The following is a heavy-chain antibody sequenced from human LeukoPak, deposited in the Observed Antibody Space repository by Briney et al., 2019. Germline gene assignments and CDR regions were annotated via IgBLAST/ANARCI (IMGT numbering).Heavy chain of an antibody. CDR1: GFTFSDYY. D-gene: IGHD2-2*01. V-gene: IGHV3-11*05. Sequence: GGSLRLSCAASGFTFSDYYMSWIRQAPGKGLEWVSYISSSSSYTNYADSVKGRFTISRDNAKNSLYLQMNSLRAEDTAVYYCARAKDCSSTSCHLYVGSDYWGQGTLVTVSS. CDR3: ARAKDCSSTSCHLYVGSDY. J-gene: IGHJ4*02. CDR2: ISSSSSYT.